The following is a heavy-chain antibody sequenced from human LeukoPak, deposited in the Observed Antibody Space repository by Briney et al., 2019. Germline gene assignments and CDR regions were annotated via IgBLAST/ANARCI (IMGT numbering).Heavy chain of an antibody. Sequence: ASVKVFCKASGYTFTSYYMHWVRQAPGQGLEWMGIINPSGGSTSYAQKFQGRVTMTWDMSTSTVYMELSSLRSEDTAVYYCARSHYSRGWEYFDYWGQGTLVTVSS. D-gene: IGHD6-19*01. V-gene: IGHV1-46*01. CDR1: GYTFTSYY. CDR2: INPSGGST. J-gene: IGHJ4*02. CDR3: ARSHYSRGWEYFDY.